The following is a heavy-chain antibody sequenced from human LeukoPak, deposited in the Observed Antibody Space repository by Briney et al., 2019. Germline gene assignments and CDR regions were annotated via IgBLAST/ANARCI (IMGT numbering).Heavy chain of an antibody. V-gene: IGHV1-18*01. CDR1: GYIFSDFG. CDR2: ISGNENNP. CDR3: ARAPTVTPDY. D-gene: IGHD4-17*01. J-gene: IGHJ4*02. Sequence: ASVRLSCTASGYIFSDFGTSWVRQAPGQGLEWMGWISGNENNPNYEPKFQGRITMTTDTSTSTAYMELRRLTSDDTAVYYCARAPTVTPDYWGQGTLVTVSA.